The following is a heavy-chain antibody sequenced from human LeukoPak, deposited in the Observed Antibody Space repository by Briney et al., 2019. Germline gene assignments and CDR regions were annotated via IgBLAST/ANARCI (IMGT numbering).Heavy chain of an antibody. CDR1: GGSFSGYY. D-gene: IGHD3-3*01. CDR3: ARGPRGLLRFLEWLPLGY. J-gene: IGHJ4*02. CDR2: INHSGST. Sequence: SETLSLTCAVYGGSFSGYYWSWIRQPPGKGLEWIGEINHSGSTNYNPSLKSRVTISVDTSKNQFSLKLSSVTAADTAVYYCARGPRGLLRFLEWLPLGYWGQGTLVTVSS. V-gene: IGHV4-34*01.